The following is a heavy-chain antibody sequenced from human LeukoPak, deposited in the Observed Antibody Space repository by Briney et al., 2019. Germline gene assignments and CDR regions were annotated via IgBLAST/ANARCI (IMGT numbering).Heavy chain of an antibody. D-gene: IGHD2-15*01. CDR1: GYTFTGYY. CDR3: ARELPTGVATLTDCD. J-gene: IGHJ4*02. V-gene: IGHV1-2*02. Sequence: ASVKVSCKASGYTFTGYYMHWVRQAPGQGLEWMGWINPNSGGTNDAQKFQGRVTMTRDTSISTAYMELSRLRFDDTAVYYCARELPTGVATLTDCDWGQGTLVTVSS. CDR2: INPNSGGT.